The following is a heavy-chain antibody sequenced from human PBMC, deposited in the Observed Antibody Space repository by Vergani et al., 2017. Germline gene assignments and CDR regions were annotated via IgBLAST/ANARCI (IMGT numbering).Heavy chain of an antibody. D-gene: IGHD3-10*01. Sequence: QVQLVQSGAEVKKPGSSVKVSCKASGGTFSSYAISWVRQAPGQGLEWMGGIIPIFGTANYAQKFQGRVTITADAATRTAYLELNSLRSEDTAVYFCASTVGSGPLYYFAHWGQGTLITVSS. J-gene: IGHJ4*02. V-gene: IGHV1-69*01. CDR1: GGTFSSYA. CDR2: IIPIFGTA. CDR3: ASTVGSGPLYYFAH.